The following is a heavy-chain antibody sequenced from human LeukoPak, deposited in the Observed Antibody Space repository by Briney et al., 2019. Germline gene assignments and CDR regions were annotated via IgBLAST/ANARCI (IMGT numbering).Heavy chain of an antibody. CDR1: GLTFSIHW. Sequence: QPGGFLRLSCAASGLTFSIHWMNWVRQAPGKGLECVANINQDGSDKYYVDSVKGRFTISRDNTKNSLYLQMNSLRAEDTAVYYCVGGDYWGQGTLVTVSS. J-gene: IGHJ4*02. V-gene: IGHV3-7*01. CDR3: VGGDY. CDR2: INQDGSDK.